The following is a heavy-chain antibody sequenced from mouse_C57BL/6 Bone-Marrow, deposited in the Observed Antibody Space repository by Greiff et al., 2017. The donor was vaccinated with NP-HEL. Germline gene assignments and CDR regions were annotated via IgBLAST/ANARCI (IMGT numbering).Heavy chain of an antibody. Sequence: EVHLVESGGGLVQPGGSLKLSCAASGFTFSDYGMAWVRQAPRRGPEWVAFISNLAYSIYYADTVTGRFTISRENAKNTLYLEMSSLRSEDTAMYYCARHGTGGFAYWGQGTLVTVSA. CDR1: GFTFSDYG. V-gene: IGHV5-15*01. D-gene: IGHD3-1*01. CDR3: ARHGTGGFAY. J-gene: IGHJ3*01. CDR2: ISNLAYSI.